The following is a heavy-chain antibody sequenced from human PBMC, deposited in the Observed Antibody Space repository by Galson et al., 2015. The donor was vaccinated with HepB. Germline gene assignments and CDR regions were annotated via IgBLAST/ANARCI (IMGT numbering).Heavy chain of an antibody. CDR1: GYTFTSYY. D-gene: IGHD3-22*01. CDR2: INPSGGST. CDR3: ARDRGDVSSGYVNFYFDY. V-gene: IGHV1-46*01. Sequence: SVKVSCKASGYTFTSYYMHWVRQAPGQGLEWMGRINPSGGSTRYAQKFQGRVTMTRDTSTSTVYMELSSLRSEDTAVYYCARDRGDVSSGYVNFYFDYWGQGTLVTVSS. J-gene: IGHJ4*02.